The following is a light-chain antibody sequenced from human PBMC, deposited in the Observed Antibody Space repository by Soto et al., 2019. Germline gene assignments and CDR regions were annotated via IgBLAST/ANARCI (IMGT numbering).Light chain of an antibody. CDR1: QTVLDSSNNKNY. CDR3: QQFYRSPWT. CDR2: WAS. J-gene: IGKJ1*01. V-gene: IGKV4-1*01. Sequence: DIVMTQSPDSLALSLGERATINCKSSQTVLDSSNNKNYLAWYQQKPGQPPKLLIYWASTRESGVPDRFSGSWSETDFTLTISSLQAEDVALYYCQQFYRSPWTFGQGTKVEIK.